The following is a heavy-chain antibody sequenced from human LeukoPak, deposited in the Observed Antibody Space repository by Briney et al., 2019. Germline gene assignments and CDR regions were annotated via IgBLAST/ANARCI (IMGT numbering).Heavy chain of an antibody. Sequence: GASVKVSCKASGYTFTSYYMHWVRQAPGQGLEWMGIINPSGGSTSYAQKFQGRVTMTRDMSTSTVYMELSSLRSEDTAMYYCAREGDNHSKNPAPDYWGQGTLVTVSS. V-gene: IGHV1-46*01. J-gene: IGHJ4*02. CDR3: AREGDNHSKNPAPDY. CDR2: INPSGGST. D-gene: IGHD1-14*01. CDR1: GYTFTSYY.